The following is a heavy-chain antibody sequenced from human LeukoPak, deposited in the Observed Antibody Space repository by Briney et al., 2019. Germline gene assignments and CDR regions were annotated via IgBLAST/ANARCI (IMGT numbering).Heavy chain of an antibody. Sequence: SETLSLTCNVSGVSITSSYYWSWIRQPAGKGLEWIGRIYTSGSTNYNPSLKSRVTMSVDTSKNQFSLKLSSVTAADTAVYYCARDDILTGYEGFDPWGQGTLVTVSS. CDR2: IYTSGST. V-gene: IGHV4-4*07. CDR1: GVSITSSYY. J-gene: IGHJ5*02. D-gene: IGHD3-9*01. CDR3: ARDDILTGYEGFDP.